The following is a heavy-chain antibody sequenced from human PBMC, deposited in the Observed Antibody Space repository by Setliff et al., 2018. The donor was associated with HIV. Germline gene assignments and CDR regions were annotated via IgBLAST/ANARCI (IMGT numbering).Heavy chain of an antibody. V-gene: IGHV4-34*01. CDR1: GASFSGSY. J-gene: IGHJ4*02. D-gene: IGHD2-2*01. CDR2: INHSGIT. CDR3: ARVRLRVPPSIFDY. Sequence: SETLSLTCAVYGASFSGSYWAWIRQSPGTGLEWIGEINHSGITNYNPTLKSRVTISTDTSKNQFSLRLNSVTAADTAVYYCARVRLRVPPSIFDYWGQGALVTVSS.